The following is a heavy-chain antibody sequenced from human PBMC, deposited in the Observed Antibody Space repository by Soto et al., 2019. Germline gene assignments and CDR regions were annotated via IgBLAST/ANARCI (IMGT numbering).Heavy chain of an antibody. CDR3: ARDSYSSLFDS. J-gene: IGHJ5*01. D-gene: IGHD6-19*01. Sequence: EVQLVESGGGLVKPGGSLRLSCVASGFTLSSFSMSWIRQTPGKGLEWVSSITTGNDYISYADSVKGRFTISRDNAKNSLFLQMTSLQADDTALYFCARDSYSSLFDSWGQGTLVTVSS. CDR2: ITTGNDYI. CDR1: GFTLSSFS. V-gene: IGHV3-21*02.